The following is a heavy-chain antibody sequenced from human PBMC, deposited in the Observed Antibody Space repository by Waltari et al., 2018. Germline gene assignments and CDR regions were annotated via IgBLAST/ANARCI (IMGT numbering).Heavy chain of an antibody. Sequence: QVQLQESGPGLVKPSETLSLPCAVSGYSISSGYYWGWIRQPPGNGLEWIGSIYHSGSTYYNPTPKSRVTISVDTSKNQFSLKLSSVTAADTAVYYCARESAGVAWFDPWGQGTLVTVSS. V-gene: IGHV4-38-2*02. CDR1: GYSISSGYY. J-gene: IGHJ5*02. CDR3: ARESAGVAWFDP. CDR2: IYHSGST. D-gene: IGHD6-19*01.